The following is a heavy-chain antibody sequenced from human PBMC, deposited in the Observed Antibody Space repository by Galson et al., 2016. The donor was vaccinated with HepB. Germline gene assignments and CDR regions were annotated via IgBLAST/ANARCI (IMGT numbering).Heavy chain of an antibody. CDR2: IINLYGTA. CDR3: VRVRDCYNTHFYYGMDV. J-gene: IGHJ6*02. Sequence: SVKVSCKASGGTFSSYAISWVRQAPGQGLEWMGVIINLYGTANYALKFQGRVTITAEEPTRTAHMEVNSLRYEDTDVYYCVRVRDCYNTHFYYGMDVWGQGTSVTVS. CDR1: GGTFSSYA. V-gene: IGHV1-69*13. D-gene: IGHD5-24*01.